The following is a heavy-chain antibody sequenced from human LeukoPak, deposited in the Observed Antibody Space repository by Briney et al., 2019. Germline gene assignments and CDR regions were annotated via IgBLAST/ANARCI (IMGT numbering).Heavy chain of an antibody. CDR3: AKGFSILTSKHYFYYHGFDV. CDR2: IGEDGSTT. J-gene: IGHJ6*02. D-gene: IGHD3-9*01. CDR1: GIAFENYA. Sequence: PGGSLRLSCAASGIAFENYAMNWVRQAPGKGLEWVSLIGEDGSTTWYADSVKGRFTISRDNGKNSLYLRMNGLRPEDTALYYCAKGFSILTSKHYFYYHGFDVWGQGTPVTVSS. V-gene: IGHV3-43*02.